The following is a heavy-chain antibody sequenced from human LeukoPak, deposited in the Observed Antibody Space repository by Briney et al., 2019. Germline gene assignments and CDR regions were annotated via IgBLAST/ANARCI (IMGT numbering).Heavy chain of an antibody. J-gene: IGHJ6*02. D-gene: IGHD6-6*01. CDR1: GLTFSSYA. Sequence: GGSLRLSCAASGLTFSSYAMSWVRQAPGKGLEWVSSIGGSGGSTYYADSVKGRFTISRDNSKDTLYLQMNSLRAEDTAVYFCAKVRETCSGSSWRYFYYGMDLWGQGTTVTVSS. CDR3: AKVRETCSGSSWRYFYYGMDL. CDR2: IGGSGGST. V-gene: IGHV3-23*01.